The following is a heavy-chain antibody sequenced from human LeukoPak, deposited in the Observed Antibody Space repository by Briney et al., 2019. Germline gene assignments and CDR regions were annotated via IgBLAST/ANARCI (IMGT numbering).Heavy chain of an antibody. CDR1: GFTFSSYA. V-gene: IGHV3-23*01. J-gene: IGHJ4*02. D-gene: IGHD4-17*01. CDR2: INGGGGNT. Sequence: PGGSLRLSCAASGFTFSSYAMSWVRQAPGKGLEWVSAINGGGGNTFYADSVEGRFTISRDNSKNTLYLQMNSLRAEDTAIYYCAKDEYGAPVDYFDYWGQGTLVTVSS. CDR3: AKDEYGAPVDYFDY.